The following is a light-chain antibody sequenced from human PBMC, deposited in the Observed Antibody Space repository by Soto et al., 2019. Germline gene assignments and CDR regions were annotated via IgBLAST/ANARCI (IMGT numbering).Light chain of an antibody. CDR2: GAS. CDR1: QSVSSN. Sequence: EIVMTQSPATLSVSPGERATLSCRASQSVSSNLAWYQQKPGQAPRLLIYGASTRATGIPARFSGSGSGTEFTLTISSLQSEDFAVYYCLQDYNYPWTFGQGTKVDNK. J-gene: IGKJ1*01. V-gene: IGKV3-15*01. CDR3: LQDYNYPWT.